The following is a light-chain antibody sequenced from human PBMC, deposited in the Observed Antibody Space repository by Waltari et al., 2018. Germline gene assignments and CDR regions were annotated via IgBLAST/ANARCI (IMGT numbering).Light chain of an antibody. J-gene: IGKJ1*01. CDR2: DAY. CDR1: QSVGSK. V-gene: IGKV3-15*01. CDR3: LQYSHWPPWT. Sequence: EIVMTQSPATLSVSPGERATPSCRASQSVGSKLAWYQQNPGQAPRLLIYDAYTRATGIPARFSGSGSGTEFTLTISSLQSDDFAVYHCLQYSHWPPWTFGQGTKVEIK.